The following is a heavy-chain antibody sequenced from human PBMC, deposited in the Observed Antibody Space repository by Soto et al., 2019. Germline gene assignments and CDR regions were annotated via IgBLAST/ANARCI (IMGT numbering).Heavy chain of an antibody. CDR3: PRGGDPYKTGH. CDR2: IYYAGST. D-gene: IGHD2-21*01. Sequence: SETLSLTCTVSGGSISSYDWSWIRQPPGRGLEWIGFIYYAGSTKYNPSLNSRVTISVDTSKNQFSLKLTSVNTADTAIYYCPRGGDPYKTGHWGQGTLVTVSS. V-gene: IGHV4-59*01. CDR1: GGSISSYD. J-gene: IGHJ4*02.